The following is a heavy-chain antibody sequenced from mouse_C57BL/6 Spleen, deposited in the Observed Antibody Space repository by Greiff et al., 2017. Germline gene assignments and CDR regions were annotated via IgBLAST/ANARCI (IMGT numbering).Heavy chain of an antibody. J-gene: IGHJ1*03. CDR1: GFTFSDYY. V-gene: IGHV5-16*01. CDR3: ARERHDGYFSWYFDV. CDR2: INYDGSST. Sequence: EVKVVESEGGLVQPGSSMKLSCTASGFTFSDYYMAWVRQVPEKGLEWVANINYDGSSTYYLDSLKSRFIISRDNAKNILYLQMSSLKSEDTATYYCARERHDGYFSWYFDVWGTGTTVTVSS. D-gene: IGHD2-3*01.